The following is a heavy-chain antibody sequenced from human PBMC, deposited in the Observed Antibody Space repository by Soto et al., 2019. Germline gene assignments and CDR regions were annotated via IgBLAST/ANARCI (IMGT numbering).Heavy chain of an antibody. CDR3: AKRPWKYYDFWSGYYFEGDSGWFDP. CDR2: ISGSGGST. Sequence: GGSLRLSCAASGFTFSSYAMSWVRQAPGKGLEWVSAISGSGGSTYYADSVKGRFTISRDNSKNTLYLQMNSLRAEDTAVYYCAKRPWKYYDFWSGYYFEGDSGWFDPWGQGTLVTVSS. J-gene: IGHJ5*02. CDR1: GFTFSSYA. D-gene: IGHD3-3*01. V-gene: IGHV3-23*01.